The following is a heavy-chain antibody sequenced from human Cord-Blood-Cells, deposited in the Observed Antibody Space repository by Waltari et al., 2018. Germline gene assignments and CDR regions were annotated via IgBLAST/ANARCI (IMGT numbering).Heavy chain of an antibody. Sequence: QLQLQESGPGLVKPSETLSLTCTVSGGSISSSSYYWGWIRQPPGKGLEWIGSMYYSGSTYYNPSLKSRVTISVDTSKNQFSLKLSSVTAADTAVYYCARQEIALVQGVIIDYWGQGTLVTVSS. CDR2: MYYSGST. D-gene: IGHD3-10*01. CDR3: ARQEIALVQGVIIDY. CDR1: GGSISSSSYY. V-gene: IGHV4-39*01. J-gene: IGHJ4*02.